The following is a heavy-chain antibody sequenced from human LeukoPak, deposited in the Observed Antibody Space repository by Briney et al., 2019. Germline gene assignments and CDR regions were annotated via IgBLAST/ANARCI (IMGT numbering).Heavy chain of an antibody. CDR3: ARVEAEMAIIVFDWYFDL. D-gene: IGHD5-24*01. V-gene: IGHV3-53*01. Sequence: GGSLRLSCAASGFTVSSNYMSWVRQAPGKGLEWVSVIYSGGSTYYADSVKGRFTISRDNSKNTLYLQMNSLRAEDTAVYYCARVEAEMAIIVFDWYFDLWGRGTLVTVSS. CDR1: GFTVSSNY. CDR2: IYSGGST. J-gene: IGHJ2*01.